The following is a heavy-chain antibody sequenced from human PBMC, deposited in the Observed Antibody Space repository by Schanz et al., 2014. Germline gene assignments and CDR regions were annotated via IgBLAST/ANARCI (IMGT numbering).Heavy chain of an antibody. CDR3: ASVSRGTRYSSSWYDY. CDR1: GGTFSSYT. Sequence: QVQLVQSGAEVKKPGSSVKVSCKASGGTFSSYTISWVRQAPGQGLEWMGRIIPIFGTANYAQKFQGRVTITADKSTRTDSMEMRSLRSEDTAVYFCASVSRGTRYSSSWYDYWGQGTLVTVSS. V-gene: IGHV1-69*08. CDR2: IIPIFGTA. J-gene: IGHJ4*02. D-gene: IGHD6-13*01.